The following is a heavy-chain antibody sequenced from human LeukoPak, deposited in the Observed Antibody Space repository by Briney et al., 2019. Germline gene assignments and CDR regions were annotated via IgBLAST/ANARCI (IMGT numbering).Heavy chain of an antibody. D-gene: IGHD3-9*01. CDR1: GGSISSSSYY. V-gene: IGHV4-39*01. CDR3: LHLTGYYGFDY. CDR2: IYYSGST. Sequence: PSETLSLTCTVSGGSISSSSYYWGWIRQPPGKGLEWIGNIYYSGSTYYNPSLESRVTISVDTSKNQFSLKLSSVTAADTAVYYCLHLTGYYGFDYWGQGTLVTVSS. J-gene: IGHJ4*02.